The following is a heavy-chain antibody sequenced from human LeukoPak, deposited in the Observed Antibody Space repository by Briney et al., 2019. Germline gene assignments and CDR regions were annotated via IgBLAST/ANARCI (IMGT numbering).Heavy chain of an antibody. CDR2: VNPKSGNT. D-gene: IGHD6-19*01. Sequence: ASVKVSCKASGYTFTSYDINWVRQATGQGLEWMGWVNPKSGNTGYAQKLQGRVTMTTDTSTSTAYMELRSLRSDDTAVYYCAYSSGPPYYFDYWGQGTLVTVSS. V-gene: IGHV1-8*01. J-gene: IGHJ4*02. CDR1: GYTFTSYD. CDR3: AYSSGPPYYFDY.